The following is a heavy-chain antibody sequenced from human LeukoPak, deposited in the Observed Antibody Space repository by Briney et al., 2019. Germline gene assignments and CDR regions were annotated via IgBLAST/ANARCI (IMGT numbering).Heavy chain of an antibody. CDR2: INHSGST. V-gene: IGHV4-34*01. Sequence: SETLSLTCAVYGGSFTNYYWSWIRQPPGKGLEWIGEINHSGSTKYNPSLKSRVTISIDTSKNQLSLRLSSVTAADTAVYSCVRHVARAFDIWGQGTKVTVSS. CDR3: VRHVARAFDI. J-gene: IGHJ3*02. CDR1: GGSFTNYY.